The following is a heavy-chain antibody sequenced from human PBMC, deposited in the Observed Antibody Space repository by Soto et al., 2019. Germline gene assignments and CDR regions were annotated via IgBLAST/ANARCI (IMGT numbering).Heavy chain of an antibody. CDR1: GFTFDDCN. CDR3: VKENYYYDVSSYVPLGS. J-gene: IGHJ5*02. CDR2: ISRDWTNT. Sequence: QTGGSLGLSCAASGFTFDDCNMHWVSQAQGKGLEWVSLISRDWTNTNYAASVKCRFTISRDNSKNSLYLQMNSLRTEETALYYFVKENYYYDVSSYVPLGSWGQGILVTVS. V-gene: IGHV3-43*01. D-gene: IGHD3-22*01.